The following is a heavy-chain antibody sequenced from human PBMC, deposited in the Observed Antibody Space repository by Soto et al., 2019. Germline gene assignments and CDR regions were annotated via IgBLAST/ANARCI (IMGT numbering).Heavy chain of an antibody. V-gene: IGHV4-38-2*01. CDR3: AVGYCGSASCSREYFQH. J-gene: IGHJ1*01. D-gene: IGHD2-2*01. Sequence: PSETLSLTCADSGYSISSGYYWAWIRQPTGKGLERIGTIYHSGSTFHNPSLKSRVTISVDTSKNQFSLKLRSVTAADTAVYYCAVGYCGSASCSREYFQHWGQGTLVTVSS. CDR2: IYHSGST. CDR1: GYSISSGYY.